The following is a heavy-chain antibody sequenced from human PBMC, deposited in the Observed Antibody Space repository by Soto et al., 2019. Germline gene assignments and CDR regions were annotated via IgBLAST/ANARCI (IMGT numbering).Heavy chain of an antibody. Sequence: EVQLLESGGGLFKPGGSLRLSCVASRFDLSSYEMSWVRQAAGKGLEWVSRVSLTGDRTNYAGSVKGRFTVSRDNFKNALYLEMDSLRPDDTAIYYCARGGGYCTPTSCAIDSWGRGTPVTVSS. CDR3: ARGGGYCTPTSCAIDS. CDR2: VSLTGDRT. CDR1: RFDLSSYE. J-gene: IGHJ4*02. D-gene: IGHD2-8*01. V-gene: IGHV3-23*01.